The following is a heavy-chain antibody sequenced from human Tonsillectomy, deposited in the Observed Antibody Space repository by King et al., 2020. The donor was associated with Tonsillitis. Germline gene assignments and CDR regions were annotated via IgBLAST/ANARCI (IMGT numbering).Heavy chain of an antibody. Sequence: VQLVESGAEVKKPGESLKISCKVSGYSFTSNWIGWVRQMPGKGLEWMGIIYPGDSETKYNPSFQGQVTFPADKSICTDYLQWSSLKASDTAMDYCARPRIAVAGPYYFDYWGQGTLVTVSS. CDR2: IYPGDSET. D-gene: IGHD6-19*01. J-gene: IGHJ4*02. V-gene: IGHV5-51*01. CDR3: ARPRIAVAGPYYFDY. CDR1: GYSFTSNW.